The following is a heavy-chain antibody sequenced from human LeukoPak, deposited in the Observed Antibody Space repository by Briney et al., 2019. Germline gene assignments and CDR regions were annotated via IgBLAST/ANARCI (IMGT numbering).Heavy chain of an antibody. Sequence: GGSLRRSCAASGFTFSSYSMNWVRQAPGKGLEWVSSISSSSSYIYYADSVKGRFTISRDNAKNSLYLQMNSLRAEDTAVYYCARTLTTVTTGDYWGQGTLVTVSS. D-gene: IGHD4-17*01. J-gene: IGHJ4*02. CDR2: ISSSSSYI. CDR1: GFTFSSYS. CDR3: ARTLTTVTTGDY. V-gene: IGHV3-21*01.